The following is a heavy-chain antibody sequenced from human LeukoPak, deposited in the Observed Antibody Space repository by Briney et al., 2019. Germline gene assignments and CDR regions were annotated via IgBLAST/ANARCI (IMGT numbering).Heavy chain of an antibody. CDR2: LYSGGST. D-gene: IGHD3-10*01. V-gene: IGHV3-66*01. J-gene: IGHJ4*02. Sequence: PGGSLRLSCAASGFSVSSSFMSWVRQAPGKGLEWVSVLYSGGSTYYADSVKGRFTISRDNSKNTLYLQMNSLTAEDTALYYCARVGYYGSGSCLEHWGQGTLVTVSS. CDR3: ARVGYYGSGSCLEH. CDR1: GFSVSSSF.